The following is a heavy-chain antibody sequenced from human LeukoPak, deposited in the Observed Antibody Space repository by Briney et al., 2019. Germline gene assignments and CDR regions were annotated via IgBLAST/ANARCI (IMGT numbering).Heavy chain of an antibody. CDR3: ARDRASSSWLDY. D-gene: IGHD6-13*01. J-gene: IGHJ4*02. CDR2: IYSGGST. V-gene: IGHV3-53*01. Sequence: PGGSLRLSCAASGFTVSSNYMSWVRQAPGKGLEWVSVIYSGGSTYYADSVKGRFTISRDNSKNTLYLQMNSLRAEDTAVYYCARDRASSSWLDYWGQGTLVTVSS. CDR1: GFTVSSNY.